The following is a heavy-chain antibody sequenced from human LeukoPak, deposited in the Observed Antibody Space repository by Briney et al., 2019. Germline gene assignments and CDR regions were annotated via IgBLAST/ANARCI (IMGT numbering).Heavy chain of an antibody. D-gene: IGHD3-16*01. CDR3: ASGRHDFVH. J-gene: IGHJ4*01. CDR1: GFAISTYW. CDR2: INLDGGEV. Sequence: AETLSLSCAASGFAISTYWMTWVRQAPGKGLEWMANINLDGGEVHYVVSLKDRFTISRDNARNSLYLQMNSLGAEDTAVYFCASGRHDFVHWGHGTLVTVSS. V-gene: IGHV3-7*01.